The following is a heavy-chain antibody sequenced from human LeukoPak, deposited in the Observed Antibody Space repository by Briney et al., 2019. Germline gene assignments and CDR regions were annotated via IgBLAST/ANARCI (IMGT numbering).Heavy chain of an antibody. Sequence: PSETLSLTCTVSGGSISSSPYYWGWIRQPPGKGLEWIGILYDSGGTYYNPSLKSRVTISVDTSKNQFSLKLSSVTAADTAVYYCARDVGVSYYMDVWGKGTTVTVSS. CDR2: LYDSGGT. CDR1: GGSISSSPYY. V-gene: IGHV4-39*07. CDR3: ARDVGVSYYMDV. D-gene: IGHD1-26*01. J-gene: IGHJ6*03.